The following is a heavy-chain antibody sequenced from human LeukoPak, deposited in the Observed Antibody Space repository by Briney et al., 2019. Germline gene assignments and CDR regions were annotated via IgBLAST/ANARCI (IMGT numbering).Heavy chain of an antibody. Sequence: SETLSLTCTVSGGSISSYYWSWIRQPPGKGLVWIGDIYYSGSTNYNPSLKSRVTISVDTSKNQFSLNLRSVTAADTALYFCAGTELGYCTVTGCPLESWGQGTLVTVSS. CDR2: IYYSGST. D-gene: IGHD2-8*02. J-gene: IGHJ4*02. V-gene: IGHV4-59*01. CDR1: GGSISSYY. CDR3: AGTELGYCTVTGCPLES.